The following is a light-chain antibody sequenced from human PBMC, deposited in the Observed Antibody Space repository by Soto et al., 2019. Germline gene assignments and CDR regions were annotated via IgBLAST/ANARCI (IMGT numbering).Light chain of an antibody. CDR1: QSVSSSY. Sequence: EIVLTQSPGTLSLSPGERDTLSCRASQSVSSSYLAWYQQKPGQAPRHLIYGASSRATGIPDRFSGSGSGTDFTLTISRLEPEDFAVYYCQQYGSPNTFGQGTKLEIK. CDR3: QQYGSPNT. J-gene: IGKJ2*01. V-gene: IGKV3-20*01. CDR2: GAS.